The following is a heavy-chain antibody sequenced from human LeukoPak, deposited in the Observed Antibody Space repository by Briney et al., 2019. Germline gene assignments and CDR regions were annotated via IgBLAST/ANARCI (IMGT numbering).Heavy chain of an antibody. CDR1: GGSISSSSYY. J-gene: IGHJ5*02. V-gene: IGHV4-39*07. CDR2: IYYSGST. Sequence: PSETQSLTCTVSGGSISSSSYYWGWIRQPPGKGLEWIGSIYYSGSTYYNPSLKSRVTISVDTSKNQFSLKLSSVTAADTAVYYCARDGGVAVAGTYNWFDPWGQGTLVTVSS. D-gene: IGHD6-19*01. CDR3: ARDGGVAVAGTYNWFDP.